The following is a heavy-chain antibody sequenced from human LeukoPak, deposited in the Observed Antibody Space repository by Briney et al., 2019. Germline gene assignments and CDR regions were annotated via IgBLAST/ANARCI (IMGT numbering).Heavy chain of an antibody. V-gene: IGHV3-23*01. CDR2: ISGSGGST. CDR3: AKVRSSGGSCYNY. Sequence: GGSLRLSCAASGFTFNNYAMSWVRRAPGKGLEWVSTISGSGGSTYYADSVKGRFTISRDNSKNTLYLQMNSLKAEDTAVYYCAKVRSSGGSCYNYWGQGTLVTVSS. CDR1: GFTFNNYA. D-gene: IGHD2-15*01. J-gene: IGHJ4*02.